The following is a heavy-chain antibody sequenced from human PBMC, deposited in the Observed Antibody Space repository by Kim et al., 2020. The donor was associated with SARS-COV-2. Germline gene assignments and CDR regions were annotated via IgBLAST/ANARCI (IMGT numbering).Heavy chain of an antibody. CDR2: ITHSGGDT. V-gene: IGHV3-23*01. J-gene: IGHJ4*02. Sequence: GGSLRLSCAASGFTFSNYAMAWVRQAPGAGLEWVSAITHSGGDTYHADSLTSRFAISRGNSKNTLYLQMTVLRAEDTAICYCAKVSSGSRPYYFDYWGQGTLVTVSS. CDR1: GFTFSNYA. CDR3: AKVSSGSRPYYFDY. D-gene: IGHD3-10*01.